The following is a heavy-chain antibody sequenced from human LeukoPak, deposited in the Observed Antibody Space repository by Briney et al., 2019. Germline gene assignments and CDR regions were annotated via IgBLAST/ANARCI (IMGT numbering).Heavy chain of an antibody. CDR1: GGSISSGSYY. V-gene: IGHV4-61*02. D-gene: IGHD3-22*01. CDR2: IYTSGST. CDR3: ARDGYYDSSGPFDY. Sequence: SETLSLTCTVSGGSISSGSYYWSWIRQPAGKGLEWLGRIYTSGSTNYNPSLKSRVTISVDTSKNQFSLKLSSVTAADTAVYYCARDGYYDSSGPFDYWGQGTLVTVSS. J-gene: IGHJ4*02.